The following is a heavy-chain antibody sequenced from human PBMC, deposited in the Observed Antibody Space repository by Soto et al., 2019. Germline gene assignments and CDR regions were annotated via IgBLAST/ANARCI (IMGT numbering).Heavy chain of an antibody. V-gene: IGHV1-8*01. D-gene: IGHD3-16*01. CDR2: MNPNSGNT. CDR1: GYTFTSYD. Sequence: QVQLVQSGGEVKKPGASVKVSCKASGYTFTSYDINWVRQATGQGLEWMGWMNPNSGNTAYAQKFKGRVTMTRNTSISTTDMELSSLRSEDTAVYYCALERRRGGDPVGQGSLVTVSS. CDR3: ALERRRGGDP. J-gene: IGHJ5*02.